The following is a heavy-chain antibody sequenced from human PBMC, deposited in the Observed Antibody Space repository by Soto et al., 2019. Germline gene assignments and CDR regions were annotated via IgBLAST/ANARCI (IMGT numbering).Heavy chain of an antibody. D-gene: IGHD2-21*02. CDR2: INPNSGGT. CDR1: GYTFTGYY. CDR3: ARVIAYCGGDCYSLGDY. V-gene: IGHV1-2*02. Sequence: QVQLVQSGAEVKKPGASVKVSCKASGYTFTGYYMHWVRQAPGQGLEWMGWINPNSGGTNYAQKFQGRVTMTRDTSISTAYMEPSRLRSDDTAVYYCARVIAYCGGDCYSLGDYWGQGTLVTVSS. J-gene: IGHJ4*02.